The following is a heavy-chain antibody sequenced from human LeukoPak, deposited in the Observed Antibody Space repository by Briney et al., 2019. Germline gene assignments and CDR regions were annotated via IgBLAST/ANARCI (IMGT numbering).Heavy chain of an antibody. D-gene: IGHD2-15*01. CDR3: ARGDIVVVVAAADAFDI. Sequence: ASVEVSCKASGYTFTSYYMHWVRQAPGQGLEWMGIINPSGGSTSYAQKFQGRVTMTRDTSTSTVYMELSSLRSEDTAVYYCARGDIVVVVAAADAFDIWGQGTMVTVSS. CDR1: GYTFTSYY. V-gene: IGHV1-46*01. CDR2: INPSGGST. J-gene: IGHJ3*02.